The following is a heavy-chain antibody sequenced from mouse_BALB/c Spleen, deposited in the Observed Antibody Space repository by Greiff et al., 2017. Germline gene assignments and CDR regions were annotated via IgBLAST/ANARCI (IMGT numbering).Heavy chain of an antibody. CDR1: GFTFSSYA. D-gene: IGHD3-3*01. J-gene: IGHJ4*01. CDR3: ARLGRDYAMDY. CDR2: ISSGGSYT. Sequence: EVQLVESGGGLVKPGGSLKLSCAASGFTFSSYAMSWVRQSPGKRLEWVAEISSGGSYTYYPDTVTGRFTIAKDNAKNTLYLEMSSLRSEDTAMYYCARLGRDYAMDYWGQGTSVTVSS. V-gene: IGHV5-9-4*01.